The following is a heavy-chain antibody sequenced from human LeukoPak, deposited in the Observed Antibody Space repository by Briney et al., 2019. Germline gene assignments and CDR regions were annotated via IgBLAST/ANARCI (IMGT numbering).Heavy chain of an antibody. CDR2: INHSGST. CDR3: ASRMGSGFHY. D-gene: IGHD6-19*01. J-gene: IGHJ4*02. CDR1: GGSFSGDY. Sequence: PSETLSLTCAVYGGSFSGDYWSWIRQPPGRGLEWIGEINHSGSTNYNPSLKSRVTISVDTSKNQFSLKLSSVTAADTAVYYCASRMGSGFHYWGQGTLVTVSS. V-gene: IGHV4-34*01.